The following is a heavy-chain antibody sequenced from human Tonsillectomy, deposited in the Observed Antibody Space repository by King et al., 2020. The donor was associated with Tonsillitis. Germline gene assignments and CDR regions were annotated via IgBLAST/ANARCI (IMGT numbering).Heavy chain of an antibody. CDR1: GFTFSSYS. D-gene: IGHD3-9*01. CDR3: ARVTYDILTGFYIDYFDY. Sequence: QLVQSGGGLVKPGGSLRLSCAASGFTFSSYSMNWVRQAPGKGLEWVSSISSGSSYIHYADSVKGRFTISRDNAKNSLYLKMNSLRAEDTALNYSARVTYDILTGFYIDYFDYWGQGTLVTVSS. CDR2: ISSGSSYI. J-gene: IGHJ4*02. V-gene: IGHV3-21*01.